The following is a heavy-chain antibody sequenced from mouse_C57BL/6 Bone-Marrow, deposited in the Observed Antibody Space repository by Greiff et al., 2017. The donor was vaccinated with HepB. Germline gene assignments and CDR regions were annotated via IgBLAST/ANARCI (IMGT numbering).Heavy chain of an antibody. CDR3: ARQEGLRPDY. V-gene: IGHV5-6*01. Sequence: EVQLVESGGDLVKPGGSLKLSCAASGFTFSSYGMSWVRQTPDKRLEWVATISSGGSYTYYPDSVKGRFTISRDNAKNTLYLQMSRLKSEDTAMYYCARQEGLRPDYWGQGTTLTVSS. J-gene: IGHJ2*01. CDR1: GFTFSSYG. D-gene: IGHD2-4*01. CDR2: ISSGGSYT.